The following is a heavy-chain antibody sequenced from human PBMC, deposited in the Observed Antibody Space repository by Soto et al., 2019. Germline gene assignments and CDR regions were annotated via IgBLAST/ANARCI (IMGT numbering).Heavy chain of an antibody. CDR2: IVPMFGTS. V-gene: IGHV1-69*06. D-gene: IGHD3-3*01. CDR3: NRGSEYDFWSGYL. Sequence: QERLVQSGAEVRKPGSSVKVSCKSTGGTSTRYAITWVRQAPGQGLEWMGGIVPMFGTSKNAQKFQGRVTITADTSTNIAYMELRSLRSEDTAVYYCNRGSEYDFWSGYLWGQGTLVSVSS. J-gene: IGHJ4*02. CDR1: GGTSTRYA.